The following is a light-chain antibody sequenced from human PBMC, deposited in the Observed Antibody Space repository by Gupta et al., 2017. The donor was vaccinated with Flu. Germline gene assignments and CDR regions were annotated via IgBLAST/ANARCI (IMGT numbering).Light chain of an antibody. J-gene: IGKJ1*01. CDR1: QGISSY. Sequence: AIRMTQSPSSFSASTGDRVTITCRASQGISSYLAWYQQKPGKAPKLLIYAASTVKSGVPPRFSGSGSGTDFTLTISGRQSEDFATYYCQQEDSSPRTFGQGTKVEIK. CDR2: AAS. V-gene: IGKV1-8*01. CDR3: QQEDSSPRT.